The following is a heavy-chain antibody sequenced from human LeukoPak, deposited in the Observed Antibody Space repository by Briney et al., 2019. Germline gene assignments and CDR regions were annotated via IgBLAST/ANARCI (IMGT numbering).Heavy chain of an antibody. V-gene: IGHV4-59*13. D-gene: IGHD6-13*01. Sequence: SETLSLTCTVSGGSIGTYSWNWIRQPPGKGLEWIGYIYYSGTTNYDPSLKSRVTISVDTSKNQFSLKLSSVTAADTAVYYCARGVYIAAAQYAYWGQGTLVTVSS. CDR1: GGSIGTYS. CDR3: ARGVYIAAAQYAY. CDR2: IYYSGTT. J-gene: IGHJ4*02.